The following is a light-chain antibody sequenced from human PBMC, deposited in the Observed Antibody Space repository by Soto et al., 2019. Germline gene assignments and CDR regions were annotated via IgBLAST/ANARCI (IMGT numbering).Light chain of an antibody. CDR3: MQALQTPLFT. V-gene: IGKV2-28*01. CDR2: LGS. CDR1: QSHLHRNGYNY. J-gene: IGKJ3*01. Sequence: DIVITQSPLSLPLPPWKPAPNSFRSSQSHLHRNGYNYVDWYLQKPGQSPQLLIYLGSNRASGVPDRFTGSGSGTDFTLKISRVEAEDVGVYYCMQALQTPLFTFGPG.